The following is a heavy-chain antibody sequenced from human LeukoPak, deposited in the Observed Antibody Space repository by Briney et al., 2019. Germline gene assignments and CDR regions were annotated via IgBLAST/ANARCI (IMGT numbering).Heavy chain of an antibody. Sequence: GGSLRLFCAASGFIFSSYGMHWVRQAPGKGREWVVVIWYDGSNKTYTASVKGPFTLSRVNSKNTLYLQMNSLRATDTALTFCAREVEYGDYGFDYWGQGSLVSVSS. CDR3: AREVEYGDYGFDY. CDR1: GFIFSSYG. J-gene: IGHJ4*02. CDR2: IWYDGSNK. D-gene: IGHD4-17*01. V-gene: IGHV3-33*01.